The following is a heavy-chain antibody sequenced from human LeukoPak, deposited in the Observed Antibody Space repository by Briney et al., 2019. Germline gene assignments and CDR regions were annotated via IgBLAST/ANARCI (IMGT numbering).Heavy chain of an antibody. Sequence: GASVKVSCKASGYTFTGYYMHWVRQAPGQGLEWIGRINPNSGGTNYAQKFQGRVTMTRDTSISTAYMELSRLRSDDTAVYYCARGPLIAAAGTFWLGYWGQGTLVTVSS. CDR1: GYTFTGYY. J-gene: IGHJ4*02. CDR2: INPNSGGT. D-gene: IGHD6-13*01. V-gene: IGHV1-2*06. CDR3: ARGPLIAAAGTFWLGY.